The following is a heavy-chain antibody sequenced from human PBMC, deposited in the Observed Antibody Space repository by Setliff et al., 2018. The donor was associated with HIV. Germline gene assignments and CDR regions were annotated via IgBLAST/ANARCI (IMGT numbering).Heavy chain of an antibody. CDR2: ISSSGSTI. D-gene: IGHD3-22*01. J-gene: IGHJ3*02. Sequence: GGSLRLSCAASGFTFSSYTMNWVRQAPGKGLEWVSYISSSGSTIYYADSVKGRFTISRDNAKNSLYLQMNSLRAEDTAVYYCARESYYDSSGYMRSGAFDIWGQGTMVTVSS. CDR3: ARESYYDSSGYMRSGAFDI. CDR1: GFTFSSYT. V-gene: IGHV3-48*04.